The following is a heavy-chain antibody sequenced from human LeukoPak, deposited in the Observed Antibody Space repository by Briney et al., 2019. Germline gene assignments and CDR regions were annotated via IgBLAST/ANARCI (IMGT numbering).Heavy chain of an antibody. Sequence: GGSLRLSCAASGFTFSSYWMHWVRQAPGKGLVWVSRINSDGSSTSYADSVRGRFTLSRDNAKSTLYLQMNSLRAEDTAVYYCAGSASHSWFDPWGQGTLVTVSS. V-gene: IGHV3-74*01. CDR1: GFTFSSYW. D-gene: IGHD2-2*01. J-gene: IGHJ5*02. CDR3: AGSASHSWFDP. CDR2: INSDGSST.